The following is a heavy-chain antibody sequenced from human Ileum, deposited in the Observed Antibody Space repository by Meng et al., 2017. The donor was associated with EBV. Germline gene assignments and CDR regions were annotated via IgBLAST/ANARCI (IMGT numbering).Heavy chain of an antibody. CDR2: INHSGST. D-gene: IGHD6-13*01. Sequence: QGQLQQWGAGFLNPSETLSLTCAVYGGSFSGYYWTWIRQPPGKGLEWIGEINHSGSTNYNPSLKSRVTISVDKNQFSLKLSSVTAADTAVYYCARGFYTYGSSCFDYWGQGTLVTVSS. CDR1: GGSFSGYY. CDR3: ARGFYTYGSSCFDY. J-gene: IGHJ4*02. V-gene: IGHV4-34*01.